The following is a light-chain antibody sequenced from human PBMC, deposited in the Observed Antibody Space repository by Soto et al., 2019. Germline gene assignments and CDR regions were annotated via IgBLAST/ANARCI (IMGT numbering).Light chain of an antibody. J-gene: IGKJ1*01. CDR1: QSIDTW. CDR2: KVS. Sequence: DIQMTQSPSTLSASVGDRVTITCRASQSIDTWLAWYQQKPGEVPKVLIYKVSNLQRGVPSRCSGSGSGTEFTLTISGLQPDDFATYYCQHYKFFPWTFGQGTKVDIK. V-gene: IGKV1-5*03. CDR3: QHYKFFPWT.